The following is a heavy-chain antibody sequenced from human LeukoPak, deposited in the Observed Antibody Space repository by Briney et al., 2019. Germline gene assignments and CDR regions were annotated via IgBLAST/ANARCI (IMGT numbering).Heavy chain of an antibody. CDR3: ARDVFSLGDS. D-gene: IGHD2/OR15-2a*01. J-gene: IGHJ4*02. CDR2: INHDGSET. CDR1: GFTFSKYW. V-gene: IGHV3-7*01. Sequence: GGSLRLSCAASGFTFSKYWMSWVRQAPGKGLEWVANINHDGSETYYVDSVKGRFTISRDIATLYLQMNSLGAEDTAVYYCARDVFSLGDSWGQGTLVTVSS.